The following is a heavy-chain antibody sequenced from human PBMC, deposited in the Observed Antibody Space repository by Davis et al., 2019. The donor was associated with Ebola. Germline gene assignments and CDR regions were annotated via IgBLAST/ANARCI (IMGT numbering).Heavy chain of an antibody. CDR1: GYTFTSYY. CDR2: INPSGGST. J-gene: IGHJ4*02. CDR3: ARRILWFGESPTYYFDY. Sequence: AASVKVSCKASGYTFTSYYMHWVRQAPGQGLEWMGLINPSGGSTSYAQKFQGRVTMTKDTSTSTVYMELSSLRSEDTAVYYCARRILWFGESPTYYFDYWGQGTLVTVSS. V-gene: IGHV1-46*01. D-gene: IGHD3-10*01.